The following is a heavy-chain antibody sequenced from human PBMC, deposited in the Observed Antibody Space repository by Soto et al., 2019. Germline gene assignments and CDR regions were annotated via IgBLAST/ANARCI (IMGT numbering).Heavy chain of an antibody. Sequence: GESLRICCEGAGYTFTTYWGAWVRQMPGKGLEWVGSIYPGDSDSRYNPSVQGQVTISADRSISTAYLQWNSLKASDTAMYFCARHKGYCSSTSCYGMDVWGQGTTVTVSS. V-gene: IGHV5-51*01. D-gene: IGHD2-15*01. J-gene: IGHJ6*02. CDR2: IYPGDSDS. CDR3: ARHKGYCSSTSCYGMDV. CDR1: GYTFTTYW.